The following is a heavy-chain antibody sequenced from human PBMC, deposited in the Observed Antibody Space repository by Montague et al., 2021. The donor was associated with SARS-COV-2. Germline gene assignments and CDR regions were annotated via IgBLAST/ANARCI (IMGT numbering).Heavy chain of an antibody. J-gene: IGHJ4*02. CDR1: SRRVTRSCGA. D-gene: IGHD3-3*01. CDR3: ARGVTLGNDFGSGYPEIGDFDY. Sequence: SETLSLTCRRPSRRVTRSCGADRRSRRLHCSQLRWSYGVYCRERAYYNPSLKSRVTISVDTSKNQFSLKLSSVTAADTAVYYCARGVTLGNDFGSGYPEIGDFDYWGQGTLVTVSS. CDR2: VYCRERA. V-gene: IGHV4-39*01.